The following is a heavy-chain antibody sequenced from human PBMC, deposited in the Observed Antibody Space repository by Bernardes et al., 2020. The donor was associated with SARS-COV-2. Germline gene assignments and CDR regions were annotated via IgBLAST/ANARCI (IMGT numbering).Heavy chain of an antibody. J-gene: IGHJ6*02. D-gene: IGHD3-10*01. CDR2: IYYSGST. CDR1: GFSISSGGYY. Sequence: SETLSLTCSVSGFSISSGGYYWSWIRQHPGKGLEWIGYIYYSGSTYYNPSLKSRVTMSVDTSKNQFSLKLSSVTAADTAVYYCARAGHYGSWKHIYYGMDVWGQGTTVTVSS. V-gene: IGHV4-31*03. CDR3: ARAGHYGSWKHIYYGMDV.